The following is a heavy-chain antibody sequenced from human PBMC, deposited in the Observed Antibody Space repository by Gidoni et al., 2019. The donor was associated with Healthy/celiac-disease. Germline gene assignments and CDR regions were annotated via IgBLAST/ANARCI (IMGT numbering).Heavy chain of an antibody. D-gene: IGHD5-12*01. J-gene: IGHJ5*02. V-gene: IGHV3-30*04. CDR2: ISYDGSNK. CDR1: GFTFSSYA. Sequence: QVQLVESGAGLVQPGRSLRLSCTASGFTFSSYAMHWVRQAPGKGLEWVAVISYDGSNKYYADSVKGRFTISRDNSKNTLYLQMKSLRAEDTAVYYCARGQGVATSLRPWGQGTLVTVSS. CDR3: ARGQGVATSLRP.